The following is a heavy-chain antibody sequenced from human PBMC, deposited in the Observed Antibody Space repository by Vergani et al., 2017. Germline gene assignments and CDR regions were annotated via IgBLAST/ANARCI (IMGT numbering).Heavy chain of an antibody. J-gene: IGHJ4*02. CDR3: ATEYMGYCTNSICRGKVDS. CDR1: GFTFSTYG. D-gene: IGHD2-8*01. CDR2: VSYDGSDK. Sequence: QVQLVESGGGVVQPGRSLRLSCAVSGFTFSTYGMHWVRQAPGKGLEWVAHVSYDGSDKYYGDSVKGRFTISKDNSKSTVYLQMNSLRAEDTAVYFCATEYMGYCTNSICRGKVDSWGQGTLVTVSS. V-gene: IGHV3-30*03.